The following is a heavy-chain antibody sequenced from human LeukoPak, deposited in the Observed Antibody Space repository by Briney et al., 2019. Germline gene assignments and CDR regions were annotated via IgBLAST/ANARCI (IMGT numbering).Heavy chain of an antibody. CDR2: INWNGGST. V-gene: IGHV3-20*04. J-gene: IGHJ3*02. CDR3: ARDRGYGSGIYDAFDI. CDR1: GFTFYDYG. Sequence: RAGGSLRLSCAASGFTFYDYGMSWVRHAPGKGLEWGSGINWNGGSTGYADSVKGRFTISRDNAKNSLYLQMNSLRAEDTALYYCARDRGYGSGIYDAFDIWGQGTMVTVSS. D-gene: IGHD3-10*01.